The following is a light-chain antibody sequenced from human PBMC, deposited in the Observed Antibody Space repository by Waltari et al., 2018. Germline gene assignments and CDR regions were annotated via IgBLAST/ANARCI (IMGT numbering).Light chain of an antibody. Sequence: SSELTQDPAVSVALGQTVRITCQGASLSSYYASWYQQKPGQAPVFVIYGKNNRPAGTPDRFSGSSSGDTVTLTITGAQAEDEADYYCNSRDSSGNHLVFGPGTKVTVL. J-gene: IGLJ1*01. CDR1: SLSSYY. CDR3: NSRDSSGNHLV. CDR2: GKN. V-gene: IGLV3-19*01.